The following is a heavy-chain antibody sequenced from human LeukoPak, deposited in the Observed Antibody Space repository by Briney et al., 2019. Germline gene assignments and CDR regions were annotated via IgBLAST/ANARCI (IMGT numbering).Heavy chain of an antibody. V-gene: IGHV1-8*01. CDR1: GYTFTSYD. Sequence: ASVKVSCKASGYTFTSYDINWVRQATGQGLEWMGWMNPNSGNTGYAQKFQGRVTMTRNNSISTAYMELSRLRSEDTAVYYCARAWGYGSGSYYNVGYYYYYMDVWGKGTTVTVSS. J-gene: IGHJ6*03. CDR2: MNPNSGNT. CDR3: ARAWGYGSGSYYNVGYYYYYMDV. D-gene: IGHD3-10*01.